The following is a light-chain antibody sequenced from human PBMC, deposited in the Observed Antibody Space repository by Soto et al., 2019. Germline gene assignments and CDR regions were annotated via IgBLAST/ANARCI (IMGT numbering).Light chain of an antibody. J-gene: IGKJ1*01. CDR3: QHHNSYSQT. V-gene: IGKV1-5*01. Sequence: DIQMTQSPPTLSVSVGDRGTITCRASQSIRHYLAWYQQMPGKAPKLLIYGASTLQSGVPSRFSGSGSGTEFTLTISSLQPDDFGAYFCQHHNSYSQTFGQGTKVEIK. CDR2: GAS. CDR1: QSIRHY.